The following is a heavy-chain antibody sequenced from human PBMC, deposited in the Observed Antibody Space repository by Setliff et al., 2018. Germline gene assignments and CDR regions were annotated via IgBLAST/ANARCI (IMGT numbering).Heavy chain of an antibody. CDR1: GGSVSNGSYY. CDR3: AKEGYYDHFGYYHYYFDF. D-gene: IGHD3-22*01. V-gene: IGHV4-61*02. Sequence: SETLSLTCTVSGGSVSNGSYYWSWIRQPAGKGLEWIGRIYTSGSTNYNPSLKSRVAISVDTSKNQFSLRLSSVTAADTAVYYCAKEGYYDHFGYYHYYFDFWGQGTLVTVSS. J-gene: IGHJ4*02. CDR2: IYTSGST.